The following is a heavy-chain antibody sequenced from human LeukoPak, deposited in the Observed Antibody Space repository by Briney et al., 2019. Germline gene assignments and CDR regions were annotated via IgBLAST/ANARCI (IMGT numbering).Heavy chain of an antibody. J-gene: IGHJ4*02. D-gene: IGHD5-24*01. CDR2: IYTSGST. CDR1: GGSFSGYY. Sequence: NASETLSLTCAVYGGSFSGYYWSWIRQPAGKGLEWIGRIYTSGSTNYNPSLKSRVTMSVDTSKNQFSLKLSSVTAADTAVYYCARGRRWLQLFDYWGQGTLVTVSS. CDR3: ARGRRWLQLFDY. V-gene: IGHV4-59*10.